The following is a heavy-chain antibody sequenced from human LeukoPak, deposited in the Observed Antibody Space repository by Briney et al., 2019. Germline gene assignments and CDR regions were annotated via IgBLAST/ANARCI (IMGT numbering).Heavy chain of an antibody. CDR2: INQDGSVI. CDR3: ATSSGAPGNM. J-gene: IGHJ4*02. Sequence: GGSLRLSCAVSGVYWMSWVRQAPGKGLEWVANINQDGSVIYYVGSVKGRFTISRDNAKNSLYPQMNSLRAEDTGVYYCATSSGAPGNMWGQGTLVTVSS. V-gene: IGHV3-7*03. CDR1: GVYW. D-gene: IGHD2-8*02.